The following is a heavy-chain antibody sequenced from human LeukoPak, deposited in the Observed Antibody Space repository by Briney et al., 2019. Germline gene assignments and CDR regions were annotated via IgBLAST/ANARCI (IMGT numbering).Heavy chain of an antibody. CDR3: ARRPPLGYCSSTSCYYYYGMDV. CDR2: MGTAGDT. V-gene: IGHV3-13*01. CDR1: GFTFSSYD. D-gene: IGHD2-2*01. Sequence: GGSLRLSCAASGFTFSSYDMHWVRQATGKGLECVSAMGTAGDTYYPGSVKGRFTISRENAKNSLYLQMNSLRAGDTAVYYCARRPPLGYCSSTSCYYYYGMDVWGQGTTVTVSS. J-gene: IGHJ6*02.